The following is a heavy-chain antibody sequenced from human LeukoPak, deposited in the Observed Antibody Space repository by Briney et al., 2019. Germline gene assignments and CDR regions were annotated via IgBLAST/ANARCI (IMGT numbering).Heavy chain of an antibody. V-gene: IGHV4-31*03. J-gene: IGHJ5*02. D-gene: IGHD5-12*01. CDR2: IYYSGST. CDR3: ARESRGYGGNSCWFDP. Sequence: SQTLSLTCTVSGGSISSGGYYWSWIRQHPGKGLEWIGYIYYSGSTYYNPSPKSRVTISVDTSKNQFSLKLSSVTAADTAVYYCARESRGYGGNSCWFDPWGQGTLVTVSS. CDR1: GGSISSGGYY.